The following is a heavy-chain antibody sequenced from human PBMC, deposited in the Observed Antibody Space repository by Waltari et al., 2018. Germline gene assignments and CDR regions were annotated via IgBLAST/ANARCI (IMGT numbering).Heavy chain of an antibody. CDR1: GFTFSNYE. V-gene: IGHV3-48*03. CDR3: ARPSTEYYYYYYYMDV. CDR2: ISNRCSTT. Sequence: EVQVVESGGGLVQPGGSLRLSCVASGFTFSNYEMNWVRQAPGKGLEWVSYISNRCSTTYYADSVKGRFTISRDNAKNSMYLEMDSLRAEDTAVYYCARPSTEYYYYYYYMDVWGKGTTVTVS. J-gene: IGHJ6*03.